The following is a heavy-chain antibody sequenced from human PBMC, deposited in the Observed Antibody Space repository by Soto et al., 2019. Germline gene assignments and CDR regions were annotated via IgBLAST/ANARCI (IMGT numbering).Heavy chain of an antibody. CDR1: GFMFSSYG. CDR3: ARDHPPQIFPVAGTPTYFDY. V-gene: IGHV3-33*01. CDR2: IWYDGSNK. Sequence: QVQLVESGGGVVQPGRSLRLSCAASGFMFSSYGMHWVRQAPGKGLEWVGVIWYDGSNKYYADSVKGRFTISRDNSKNTLYLQMNSLRAEDTAMYYCARDHPPQIFPVAGTPTYFDYWGQGTLVTVSS. D-gene: IGHD6-19*01. J-gene: IGHJ4*01.